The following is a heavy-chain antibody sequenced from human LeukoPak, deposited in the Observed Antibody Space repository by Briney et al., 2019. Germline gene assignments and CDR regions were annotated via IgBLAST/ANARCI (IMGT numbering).Heavy chain of an antibody. J-gene: IGHJ6*02. CDR3: AADPRGNDVIGYYGMDV. V-gene: IGHV1-58*01. D-gene: IGHD1-1*01. CDR2: IVVGSGNT. CDR1: GFTFTSSA. Sequence: ASVKVSCEASGFTFTSSAVQWVRQARGQRLEWIGWIVVGSGNTNYAQKFQERVTITRDMSTNTAYMELSSLRSEDTAVYYCAADPRGNDVIGYYGMDVWGQGTTVTVSS.